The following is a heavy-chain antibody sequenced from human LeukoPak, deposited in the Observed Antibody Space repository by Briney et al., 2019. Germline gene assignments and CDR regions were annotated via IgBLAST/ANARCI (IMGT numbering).Heavy chain of an antibody. V-gene: IGHV3-48*01. CDR2: ISGSGATI. CDR3: ARGPEWLVEGYFDY. J-gene: IGHJ4*02. D-gene: IGHD6-19*01. Sequence: GGSLRLSCEGSGFTFSPYAMNWVRQAPGKGLKWVSYISGSGATIYYADSVKGRFTISRDNAKNSLYLQMNSLRAEDTAVYYCARGPEWLVEGYFDYWGQGTLVTVSS. CDR1: GFTFSPYA.